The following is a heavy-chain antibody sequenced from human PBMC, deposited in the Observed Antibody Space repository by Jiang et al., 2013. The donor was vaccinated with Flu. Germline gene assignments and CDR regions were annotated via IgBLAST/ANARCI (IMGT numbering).Heavy chain of an antibody. CDR1: GYSFTSYW. Sequence: GAEVKKPGESLKISCKGSGYSFTSYWIGWVRQMPGKGLEWMGRIDPSDSYTDYSPSFQGHVTISADKSISTAYLQWSSLKASDTAMYYCARYYDYGPPDFDYWGQGTLVTVSS. J-gene: IGHJ4*02. CDR3: ARYYDYGPPDFDY. CDR2: IDPSDSYT. V-gene: IGHV5-10-1*01. D-gene: IGHD4-17*01.